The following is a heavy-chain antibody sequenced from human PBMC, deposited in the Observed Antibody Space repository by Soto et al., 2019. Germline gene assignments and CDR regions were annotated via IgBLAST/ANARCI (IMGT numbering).Heavy chain of an antibody. J-gene: IGHJ4*02. D-gene: IGHD4-17*01. CDR2: IYYSGST. CDR3: AREVTVTTFDY. V-gene: IGHV4-59*01. Sequence: SETLSLTCTVSGGSISSYYWSWIRQPPGKGLEWIGYIYYSGSTNYNPSLKSRVTIPVDTSKNQFSLKLSSVTAADTAVYYCAREVTVTTFDYWSQGTLVTVSS. CDR1: GGSISSYY.